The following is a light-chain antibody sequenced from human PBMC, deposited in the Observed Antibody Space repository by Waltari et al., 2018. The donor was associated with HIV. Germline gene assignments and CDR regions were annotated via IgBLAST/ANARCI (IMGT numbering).Light chain of an antibody. CDR3: QQHYINPST. V-gene: IGKV4-1*01. Sequence: DIVMTQSPDSLAVSLGERATINCKSSQSVLYTSDNKNYLAWYQQKPGQPPKLLIYWASTRGSGVPERVSGTGAGTDFTLTIRSLQAEDVAVYYCQQHYINPSTFGQGTRLEIK. J-gene: IGKJ5*01. CDR1: QSVLYTSDNKNY. CDR2: WAS.